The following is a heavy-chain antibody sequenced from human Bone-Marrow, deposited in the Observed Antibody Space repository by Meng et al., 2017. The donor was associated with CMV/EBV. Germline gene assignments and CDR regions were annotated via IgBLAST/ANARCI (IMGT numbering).Heavy chain of an antibody. Sequence: GESLKISCTASGFRFSGYTMTWVRQAPGGGLEWVSTLTSGGGAFYADSVKGRFTISRDNSKNPLYLQMNSLRAEDTAVYYCARSHAYRTIFIQPPFDYWGQGTLVTVSS. CDR2: LTSGGGA. V-gene: IGHV3-23*01. CDR3: ARSHAYRTIFIQPPFDY. J-gene: IGHJ4*02. D-gene: IGHD3-9*01. CDR1: GFRFSGYT.